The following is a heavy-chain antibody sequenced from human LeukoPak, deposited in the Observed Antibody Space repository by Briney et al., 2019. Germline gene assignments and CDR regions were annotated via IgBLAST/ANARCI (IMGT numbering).Heavy chain of an antibody. CDR1: DDSISSDSYY. J-gene: IGHJ4*02. CDR3: AREFIVATTTFDY. CDR2: IYYSGST. D-gene: IGHD5-12*01. V-gene: IGHV4-39*07. Sequence: SETLSLTCTVSDDSISSDSYYWGWIRQPPGKGLEWIGSIYYSGSTYYNPSLKSRVTISVDTSKNQFSLKLSSVTAADTAVYYCAREFIVATTTFDYWGQGTLVTVSS.